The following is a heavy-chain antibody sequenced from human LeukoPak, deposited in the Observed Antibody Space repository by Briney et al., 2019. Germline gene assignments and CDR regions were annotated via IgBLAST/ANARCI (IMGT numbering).Heavy chain of an antibody. D-gene: IGHD3-3*01. J-gene: IGHJ5*02. CDR3: AREASGDDFWSGPYNWFDP. CDR2: INPNSGGT. V-gene: IGHV1-2*06. CDR1: GYTFTGYY. Sequence: ASVKVSCKASGYTFTGYYMHWVRQAPGQGLEWMGRINPNSGGTNYAQKFQGRVTMTRETSISTAYMELSSLRSEDTAVYYCAREASGDDFWSGPYNWFDPWGQGTLVTVSS.